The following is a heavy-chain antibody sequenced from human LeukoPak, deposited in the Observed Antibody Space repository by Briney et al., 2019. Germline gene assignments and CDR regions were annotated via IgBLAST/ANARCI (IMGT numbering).Heavy chain of an antibody. D-gene: IGHD6-6*01. CDR3: ARVSSSSAFDY. J-gene: IGHJ4*02. V-gene: IGHV4-30-2*01. CDR1: GGSISSGGYY. Sequence: SETLSLTCTVSGGSISSGGYYWSWIRQPPGKGLEWIGYIYHSGSTYYNPSLKSRVTISVDRSKNQFSLKLSSVTAADTAVYYCARVSSSSAFDYWGQGTLVTVSS. CDR2: IYHSGST.